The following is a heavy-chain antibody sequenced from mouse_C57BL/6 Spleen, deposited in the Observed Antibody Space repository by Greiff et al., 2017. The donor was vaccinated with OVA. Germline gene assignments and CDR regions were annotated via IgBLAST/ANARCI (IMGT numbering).Heavy chain of an antibody. D-gene: IGHD4-1*01. Sequence: VQLQQPGAELVKPGASVKLSCKASGYTFTSYWMQWVKQRPGQGLEWIGEIDPSDSYTNYNQKFKGKATLTVDTSSSTADMQLSSLTSEDSAVYYCARRWAGTDYWGQGTTLTVSS. CDR2: IDPSDSYT. CDR3: ARRWAGTDY. V-gene: IGHV1-50*01. CDR1: GYTFTSYW. J-gene: IGHJ2*01.